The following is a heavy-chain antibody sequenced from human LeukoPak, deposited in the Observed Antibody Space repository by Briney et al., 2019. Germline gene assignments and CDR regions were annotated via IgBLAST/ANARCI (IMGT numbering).Heavy chain of an antibody. CDR1: GFTFSSYW. CDR2: INSGGSST. CDR3: ARARPYNYGSDLFDY. D-gene: IGHD3-10*01. Sequence: GGSLRLSCAASGFTFSSYWMHWVRQAPGKGLVWVSRINSGGSSTSDADSMKGRFTISRDNAKNTLYLQMNSLRAEDTAVYYCARARPYNYGSDLFDYCGQRTLITVSS. V-gene: IGHV3-74*01. J-gene: IGHJ4*02.